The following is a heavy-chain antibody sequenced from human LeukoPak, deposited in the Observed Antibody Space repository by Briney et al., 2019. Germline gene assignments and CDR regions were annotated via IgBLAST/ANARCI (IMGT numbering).Heavy chain of an antibody. CDR1: GGSFSGYY. CDR2: INHSGST. D-gene: IGHD6-19*01. CDR3: ARGRVAGNY. Sequence: PSETLSLTCAVYGGSFSGYYWSWIRQPPGKGLEWIGEINHSGSTNYNPSLKSRVTISVDTSKNQFSLKLSSVTAADTAVYYCARGRVAGNYWGQGTLVTVSS. V-gene: IGHV4-34*01. J-gene: IGHJ4*02.